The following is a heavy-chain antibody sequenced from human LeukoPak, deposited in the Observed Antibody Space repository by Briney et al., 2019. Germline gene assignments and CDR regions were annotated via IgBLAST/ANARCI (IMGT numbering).Heavy chain of an antibody. CDR1: GFTFSTYW. V-gene: IGHV3-7*04. J-gene: IGHJ4*02. CDR2: IHPEGNEK. CDR3: ARGDDFSGDY. Sequence: GGSLRLSCTASGFTFSTYWMSWVRQAPGEGLEWVANIHPEGNEKYHVDSVKGRFTISRDNAKNSLYLQMNSLRVEDAAVYYCARGDDFSGDYWGQGTLVTVSS. D-gene: IGHD2-21*02.